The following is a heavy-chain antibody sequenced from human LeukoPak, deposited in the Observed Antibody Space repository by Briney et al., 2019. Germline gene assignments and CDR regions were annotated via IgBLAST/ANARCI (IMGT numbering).Heavy chain of an antibody. V-gene: IGHV4-34*01. Sequence: PGGSLRLSCAASGFTFSSYSMNWVRQPPGKGLEWIGEINHGGSTNYNVSLKSRVTISVDTSKNQFSLRLSSVTAADTAVYYCARMSWLVAGTTGDYFDYWGQGTLVTVSS. D-gene: IGHD6-19*01. J-gene: IGHJ4*02. CDR1: GFTFSSYS. CDR2: INHGGST. CDR3: ARMSWLVAGTTGDYFDY.